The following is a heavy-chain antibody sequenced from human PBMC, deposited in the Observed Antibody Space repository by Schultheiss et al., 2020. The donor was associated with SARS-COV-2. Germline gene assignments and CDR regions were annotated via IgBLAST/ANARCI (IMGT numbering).Heavy chain of an antibody. J-gene: IGHJ5*02. D-gene: IGHD2-8*02. CDR3: ARDGGVAHP. CDR2: IYYSGST. Sequence: SETLSLTCTVSGGSISSSSYYWGWIRQPPGKGLEWIGSIYYSGSTYYNPSLKSRVTISVDTSKNQFSLKLSSVTAADTAVYYCARDGGVAHPWGQGTLVTVSS. CDR1: GGSISSSSYY. V-gene: IGHV4-39*02.